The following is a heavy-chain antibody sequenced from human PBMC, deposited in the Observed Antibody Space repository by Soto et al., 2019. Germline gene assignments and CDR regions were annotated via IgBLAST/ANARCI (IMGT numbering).Heavy chain of an antibody. V-gene: IGHV3-30-3*01. J-gene: IGHJ5*02. D-gene: IGHD3-10*01. CDR2: ISYDGSVK. CDR3: ARDRNQLLLGYFDP. CDR1: GFTFSSYA. Sequence: PGGSLRLSCAASGFTFSSYAMHWVRQVPGKGLEWVAVISYDGSVKYYTDSVKGRFIVSRDSFTLFLQMNSLRAEDTAVYYCARDRNQLLLGYFDPWGQGTLVTVSS.